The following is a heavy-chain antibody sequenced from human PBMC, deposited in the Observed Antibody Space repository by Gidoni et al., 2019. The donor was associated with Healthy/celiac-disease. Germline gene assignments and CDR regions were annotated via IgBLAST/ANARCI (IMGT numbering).Heavy chain of an antibody. Sequence: QVQLQESGPGLVKPSGTLSLTCAVSGGSISRSNWWRWVRRPPGKGLEWVGEIYHSGSTNYNPSLKSRVTISVDKSKNQFSLKLSSVTAADTAVYYCARVGTMIVVVIKAFDYWGQGTLVTVSS. CDR2: IYHSGST. V-gene: IGHV4-4*02. CDR1: GGSISRSNW. J-gene: IGHJ4*02. CDR3: ARVGTMIVVVIKAFDY. D-gene: IGHD3-22*01.